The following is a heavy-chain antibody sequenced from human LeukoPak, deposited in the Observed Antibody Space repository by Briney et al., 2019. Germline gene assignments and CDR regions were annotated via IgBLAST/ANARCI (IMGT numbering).Heavy chain of an antibody. CDR2: VGPNSGGT. V-gene: IGHV1-2*02. D-gene: IGHD3-10*01. Sequence: ASVTVSCKASVYTFTAHYIHWVRQAPGQGLEWMGWVGPNSGGTTDGQKFQGRVTMTRDTAIMSAYMELSGLTSDDTALYYCARDTGDYYRSGSYYDQWGQGTLVTVSS. CDR3: ARDTGDYYRSGSYYDQ. J-gene: IGHJ4*02. CDR1: VYTFTAHY.